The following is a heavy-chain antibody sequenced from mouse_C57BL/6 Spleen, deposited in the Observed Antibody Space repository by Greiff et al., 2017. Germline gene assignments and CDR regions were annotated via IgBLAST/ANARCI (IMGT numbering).Heavy chain of an antibody. CDR3: ARPYYYGSSVLDY. V-gene: IGHV1-59*01. Sequence: VQLQQPGAELVRPGTSVKLSCKASGYTFTSYWMHWVKQRPGQGLEWIGVIDPSDSYTNYNQKFKGKATLTVDTSSSTAYMQLSSLTSEDSAVYYCARPYYYGSSVLDYWGQGTTLTVSS. D-gene: IGHD1-1*01. J-gene: IGHJ2*01. CDR2: IDPSDSYT. CDR1: GYTFTSYW.